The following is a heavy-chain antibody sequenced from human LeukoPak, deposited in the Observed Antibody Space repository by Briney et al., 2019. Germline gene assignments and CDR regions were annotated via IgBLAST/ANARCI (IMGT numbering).Heavy chain of an antibody. CDR3: ARLYCSGGSCYLDY. V-gene: IGHV3-53*01. Sequence: GGSLRLSCAASGFTVSSNYMSWVRQAPGKGLEWVSVIYSGGSTYYADSVKGRFTISRDNSKNTLYLQMNSLRAEDTAVYYCARLYCSGGSCYLDYWGQGTLSPSPQ. CDR1: GFTVSSNY. J-gene: IGHJ4*02. D-gene: IGHD2-15*01. CDR2: IYSGGST.